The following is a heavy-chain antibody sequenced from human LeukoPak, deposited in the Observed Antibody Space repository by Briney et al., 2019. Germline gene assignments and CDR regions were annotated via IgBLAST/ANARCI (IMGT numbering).Heavy chain of an antibody. V-gene: IGHV3-7*01. Sequence: GGSLRLSCAASKFTFSKYWMSWVRQAPGKGLEWVANINQDGTEKYFGDSVKGRFTISGDNAKNSLYLQMNSLRAEDTAVYYCARSPHVLRFLEWLLGEFDYWGQGTLVTVSS. CDR3: ARSPHVLRFLEWLLGEFDY. J-gene: IGHJ4*02. CDR2: INQDGTEK. CDR1: KFTFSKYW. D-gene: IGHD3-3*01.